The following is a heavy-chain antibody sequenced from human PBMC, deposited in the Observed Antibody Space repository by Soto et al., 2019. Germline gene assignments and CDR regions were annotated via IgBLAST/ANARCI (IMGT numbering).Heavy chain of an antibody. CDR1: GGSFSCYY. CDR2: INHSGST. D-gene: IGHD3-22*01. J-gene: IGHJ4*02. V-gene: IGHV4-34*01. CDR3: ARDYYKYYDSSGYYRSPAY. Sequence: SETLSLTCAVYGGSFSCYYWSWIRQPPGKGLEWIGEINHSGSTNYNPSLKSRVTISVDTSKNQFSLKLSSVTAADTAVYYCARDYYKYYDSSGYYRSPAYWGQGTLVTVSS.